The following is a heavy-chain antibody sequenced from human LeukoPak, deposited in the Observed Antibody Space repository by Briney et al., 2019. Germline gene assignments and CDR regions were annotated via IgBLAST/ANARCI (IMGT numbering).Heavy chain of an antibody. CDR3: AKDPGDYDYYYYYMDV. V-gene: IGHV3-43D*04. Sequence: GGSLRLSCAASGFTFDDYAMHWVRQAPGKGLEWVPLISWDGGSTYYADSVKGRFTISRDNSKNSLYLQTNSLRAEDTALYYCAKDPGDYDYYYYYMDVWGKGTTVTVSS. CDR2: ISWDGGST. J-gene: IGHJ6*03. D-gene: IGHD4-17*01. CDR1: GFTFDDYA.